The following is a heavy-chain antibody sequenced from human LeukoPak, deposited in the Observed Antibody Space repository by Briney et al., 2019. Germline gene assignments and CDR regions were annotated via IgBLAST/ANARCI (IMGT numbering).Heavy chain of an antibody. Sequence: GESLKISCKGSGYSFTSYWIGWVRQMPGKGLEWMGIIYPGDSDTRYSPSFRGQVTISADKSISTAYLQWSSLKASDTAMYYCARRAPYYYDSSGLPGVGYWGQGTLVTVSS. D-gene: IGHD3-22*01. CDR2: IYPGDSDT. CDR3: ARRAPYYYDSSGLPGVGY. V-gene: IGHV5-51*01. J-gene: IGHJ4*02. CDR1: GYSFTSYW.